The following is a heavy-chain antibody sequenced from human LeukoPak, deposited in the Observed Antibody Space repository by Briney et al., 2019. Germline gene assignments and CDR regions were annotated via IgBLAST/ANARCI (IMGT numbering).Heavy chain of an antibody. D-gene: IGHD5-18*01. CDR2: SSCSSDST. Sequence: AGTLSLSCAASGFTFSSCDMRCLRQAPPGGLLGVLGSSCSSDSTYYAESVKGRVTISRDTSKNKLYLQLNSLTAADTAVYYCARWGPPRIQLLLSFYYHYMDVWGKGTTVSVSS. CDR1: GFTFSSCD. V-gene: IGHV3-23*01. J-gene: IGHJ6*03. CDR3: ARWGPPRIQLLLSFYYHYMDV.